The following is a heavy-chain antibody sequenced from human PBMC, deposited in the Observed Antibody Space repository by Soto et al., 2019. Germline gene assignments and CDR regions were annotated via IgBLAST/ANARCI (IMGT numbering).Heavy chain of an antibody. CDR1: GYTFTTYD. D-gene: IGHD3-3*01. CDR2: MDPNSGST. CDR3: ARERKFDFWRKGLDV. Sequence: ASVKVSCKASGYTFTTYDINLVRQAPGQGLEWLGWMDPNSGSTGYAQNFQGRITMTRNISRNTAHMELSSLQSEDTAVYYCARERKFDFWRKGLDVWGQGTTVTVSS. J-gene: IGHJ6*02. V-gene: IGHV1-8*01.